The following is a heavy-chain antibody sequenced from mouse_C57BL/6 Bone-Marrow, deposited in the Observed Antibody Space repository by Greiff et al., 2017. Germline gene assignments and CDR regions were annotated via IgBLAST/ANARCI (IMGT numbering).Heavy chain of an antibody. V-gene: IGHV5-6*01. J-gene: IGHJ4*01. CDR3: AYLSMDY. CDR2: ISSGGSYT. Sequence: EVKLMESGGDLVKPGGSLKLSCAASGFTFSSYGMSWVRQTPDKRLEWVATISSGGSYTYYPDSVKGRFTISRDNAKNTLYLQMSSLKSEDTAMYYGAYLSMDYWGQGTSVTVSS. CDR1: GFTFSSYG.